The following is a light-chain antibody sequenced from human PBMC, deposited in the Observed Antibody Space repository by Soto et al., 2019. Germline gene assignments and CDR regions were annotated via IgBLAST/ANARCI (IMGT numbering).Light chain of an antibody. V-gene: IGKV3-20*01. Sequence: EIALTQSPGILSWSPGERNTLARRASQSISSNYLAWYQQKPGQAPRLLLYGASGRAAGITDRCSGSGPGREFTLPISRVQPEDFAVYYCQQYGSSRFTFGPGTKVDIK. J-gene: IGKJ3*01. CDR1: QSISSNY. CDR3: QQYGSSRFT. CDR2: GAS.